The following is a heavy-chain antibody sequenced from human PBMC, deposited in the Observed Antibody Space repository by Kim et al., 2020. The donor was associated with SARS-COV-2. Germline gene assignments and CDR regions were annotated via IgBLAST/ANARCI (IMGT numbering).Heavy chain of an antibody. CDR2: IYSGGST. Sequence: GGSLRLSCAASGFTVSSNYMSWVRQAPGKGLEWVSVIYSGGSTYYADSVKGRFTISRDNSKNTLYLQMNSLRAEDTAVYYCARTPYYYGSGLLWYFDLWGRGTLVTVSS. D-gene: IGHD3-10*01. V-gene: IGHV3-53*01. CDR1: GFTVSSNY. J-gene: IGHJ2*01. CDR3: ARTPYYYGSGLLWYFDL.